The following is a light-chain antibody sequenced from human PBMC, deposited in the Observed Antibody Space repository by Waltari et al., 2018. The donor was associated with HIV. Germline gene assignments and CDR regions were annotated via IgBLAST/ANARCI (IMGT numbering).Light chain of an antibody. CDR2: QDS. CDR1: KLEDKY. Sequence: SYELTQPPSVSVSPGQTASITCSGDKLEDKYVCWYQQKPGQSPVLVIYQDSKRPSGIPERFAGANSGNTATLTISGTQAMDEADYYCQAWDSSSWVFGGGTKLTVL. V-gene: IGLV3-1*01. CDR3: QAWDSSSWV. J-gene: IGLJ3*02.